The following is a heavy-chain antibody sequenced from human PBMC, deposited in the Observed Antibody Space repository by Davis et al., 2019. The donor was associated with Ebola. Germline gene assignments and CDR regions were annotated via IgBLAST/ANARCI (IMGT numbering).Heavy chain of an antibody. Sequence: GESLKISCAASGFTFSTYAMNWVRQAPGKGLEWVANIKQDGSEKYYVDSVKGRFTISRDNAKNSLYLQMSSLRAEDTAVYYCARHMVRGGPFDYWGRGTLVTVSS. CDR3: ARHMVRGGPFDY. J-gene: IGHJ4*02. CDR2: IKQDGSEK. D-gene: IGHD3-10*01. CDR1: GFTFSTYA. V-gene: IGHV3-7*03.